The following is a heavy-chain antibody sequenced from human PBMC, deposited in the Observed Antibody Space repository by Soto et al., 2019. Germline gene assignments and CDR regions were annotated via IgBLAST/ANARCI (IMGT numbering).Heavy chain of an antibody. V-gene: IGHV3-21*01. CDR3: AREGGNYDILTGYSYYYYYMDV. J-gene: IGHJ6*03. D-gene: IGHD3-9*01. CDR2: ISSRSSYI. Sequence: EVQLVESGGGLVKPGGSLSLSCAASGFTFSSYSMNWVRQAAGKGLEWVSSISSRSSYIYYADSVKGRFTISRDNAKNSLYLQMNSLRAEDTAVYYCAREGGNYDILTGYSYYYYYMDVWGKGTTVTVSS. CDR1: GFTFSSYS.